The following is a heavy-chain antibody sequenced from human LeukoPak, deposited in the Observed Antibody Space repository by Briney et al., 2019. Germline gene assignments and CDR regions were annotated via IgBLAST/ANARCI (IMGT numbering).Heavy chain of an antibody. CDR2: IYYSGST. CDR3: ARGPRSIDS. CDR1: GGSISSSSYY. Sequence: SETLSLTCTVSGGSISSSSYYWGWIRQPPGKGLEWIGSIYYSGSTNYNPSLKSRVTISVDTSNNQFSLKLSSVTPADTAVYYCARGPRSIDSWGQGTLVTVSS. V-gene: IGHV4-39*07. J-gene: IGHJ5*01.